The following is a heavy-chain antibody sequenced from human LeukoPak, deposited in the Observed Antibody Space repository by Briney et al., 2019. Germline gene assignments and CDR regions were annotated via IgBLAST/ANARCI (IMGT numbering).Heavy chain of an antibody. J-gene: IGHJ4*02. CDR2: INHSGST. Sequence: SETLSLTCTVSGGSISSSDYYWSWIRQPPGKGLEWIGEINHSGSTNYSPSLKSRVTLSVDTSKNQFSLRLSSVTAADTAVYYCARRTFGGVIAYWGQGTLVTVSS. CDR1: GGSISSSDYY. V-gene: IGHV4-39*07. D-gene: IGHD3-16*02. CDR3: ARRTFGGVIAY.